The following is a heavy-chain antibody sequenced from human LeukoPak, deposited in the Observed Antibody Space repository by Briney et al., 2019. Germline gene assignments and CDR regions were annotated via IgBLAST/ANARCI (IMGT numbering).Heavy chain of an antibody. Sequence: GESLKISCKGSGYSFTSYWIGWVRQMPGKGLEWMGMIYPGDSDTRYSPSFQGQVTISADKSISTAYLQWSSLKASDTAMYYCARPRCSGWYQDCLALDIWGQGTMVTVSS. CDR2: IYPGDSDT. CDR3: ARPRCSGWYQDCLALDI. V-gene: IGHV5-51*01. D-gene: IGHD6-19*01. CDR1: GYSFTSYW. J-gene: IGHJ3*02.